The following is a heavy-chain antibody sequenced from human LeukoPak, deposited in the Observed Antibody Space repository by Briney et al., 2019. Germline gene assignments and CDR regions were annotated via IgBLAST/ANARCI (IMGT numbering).Heavy chain of an antibody. J-gene: IGHJ4*02. Sequence: PGGSLRLSCAASGFTFSSYGMHWVRQAPGKGLQWVAFIWYDGSNKYYAGSVKGRFTISRDNAKNTLYLQMNSLRAEDTAVYYRAREYSGSYLWAQGTLVTVSS. CDR1: GFTFSSYG. D-gene: IGHD1-26*01. CDR2: IWYDGSNK. CDR3: AREYSGSYL. V-gene: IGHV3-33*01.